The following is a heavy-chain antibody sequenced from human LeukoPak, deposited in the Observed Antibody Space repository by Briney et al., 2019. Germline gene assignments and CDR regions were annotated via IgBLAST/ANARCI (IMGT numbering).Heavy chain of an antibody. V-gene: IGHV5-51*01. CDR1: GYSFNSYW. D-gene: IGHD1-26*01. CDR2: IYPGDSDT. Sequence: GESLKISSKGSGYSFNSYWIGWVRQMPRKGLECMGIIYPGDSDTRYSPSFQGQVTISADKSITTAYLQWSSLRASDTAMYYCASPGGGGSFSYFDYWGQGTLVTVSS. CDR3: ASPGGGGSFSYFDY. J-gene: IGHJ4*02.